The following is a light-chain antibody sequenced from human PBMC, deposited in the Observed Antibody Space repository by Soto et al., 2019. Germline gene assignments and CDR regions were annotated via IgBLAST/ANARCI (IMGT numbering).Light chain of an antibody. CDR3: QQTYRTPQT. J-gene: IGKJ2*01. CDR1: QIITNY. CDR2: GAS. V-gene: IGKV1-39*01. Sequence: DLQLTQSPSSLSASVGDRVTITCRASQIITNYLNWYQQIPGKAPNLLIYGASNLQSGVPSRFSGSGSGTDFALTISSLQPEDFATYYCQQTYRTPQTFGQGTKLEIK.